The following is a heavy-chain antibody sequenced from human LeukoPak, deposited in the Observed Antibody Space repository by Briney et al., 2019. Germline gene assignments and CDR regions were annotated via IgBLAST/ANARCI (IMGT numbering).Heavy chain of an antibody. CDR2: IYSGDRR. V-gene: IGHV3-53*01. Sequence: GGSLRLSCELSGLTVRGSYMSWVRQAPGKGLEWVSVIYSGDRRYYADSVKGRFTISRDTSKNTLYLQMNNLRADDTARYYCTRDLTGTTWSENDYWGQGTLVTISS. CDR3: TRDLTGTTWSENDY. J-gene: IGHJ4*02. CDR1: GLTVRGSY. D-gene: IGHD6-13*01.